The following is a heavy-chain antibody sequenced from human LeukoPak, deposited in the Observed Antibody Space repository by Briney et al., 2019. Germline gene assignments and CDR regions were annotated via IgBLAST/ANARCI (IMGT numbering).Heavy chain of an antibody. CDR2: INPNSGGT. CDR3: ARAFPYCSSTSCYVPVEA. D-gene: IGHD2-2*01. Sequence: ASVTVSCKASGYTFTGYYMHWVRQAPGQGLEWMGWINPNSGGTNYAQKFQGRVTMTRDTSISTAYMELSRLRSDDTAVYYCARAFPYCSSTSCYVPVEAWGQGTMVTVSS. J-gene: IGHJ3*01. CDR1: GYTFTGYY. V-gene: IGHV1-2*02.